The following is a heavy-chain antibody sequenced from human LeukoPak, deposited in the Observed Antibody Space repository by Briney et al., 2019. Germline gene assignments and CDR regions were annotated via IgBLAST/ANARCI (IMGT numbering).Heavy chain of an antibody. J-gene: IGHJ4*02. D-gene: IGHD5-24*01. V-gene: IGHV3-23*01. Sequence: GGSLRLSCAASGFTFSSYAMSWVRQAPGKGLEWVSAISGSGGSTYYADSVKGRFTISRDNSKNTLYLQMNSLRAEDTAVYYCAKDLSGWRWLQYDYWGQGTLVTVSS. CDR2: ISGSGGST. CDR1: GFTFSSYA. CDR3: AKDLSGWRWLQYDY.